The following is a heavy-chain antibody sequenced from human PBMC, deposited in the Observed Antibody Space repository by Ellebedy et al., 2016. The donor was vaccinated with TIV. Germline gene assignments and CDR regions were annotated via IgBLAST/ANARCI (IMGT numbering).Heavy chain of an antibody. CDR1: GFTFSSYS. CDR2: ISSSSSYI. V-gene: IGHV3-21*01. D-gene: IGHD2-2*01. J-gene: IGHJ6*02. CDR3: ARELVVPAATTILYYGMDV. Sequence: GESLKISXAASGFTFSSYSMNWVRQAPGKGLEWVSSISSSSSYIYYADSVKGRFTISRDNAKNSLYLQMNSLRAEDTAVYYCARELVVPAATTILYYGMDVWGQGTTVTVSS.